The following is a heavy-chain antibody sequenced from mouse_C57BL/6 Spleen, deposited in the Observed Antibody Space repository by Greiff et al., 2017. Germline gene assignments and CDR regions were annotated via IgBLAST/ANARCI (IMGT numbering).Heavy chain of an antibody. CDR2: INPSSGYT. D-gene: IGHD2-1*01. CDR3: ARGGGNYYAMGY. J-gene: IGHJ4*01. CDR1: GYTFTSYT. Sequence: VQLQQSGAELARPGASVKMSCKASGYTFTSYTMHWVKQRPGQGLEWIGYINPSSGYTKYTQKFKDKATLTADKSSSTAYMQLSSLTSDDSAVYYCARGGGNYYAMGYWGQGTSVTGSS. V-gene: IGHV1-4*01.